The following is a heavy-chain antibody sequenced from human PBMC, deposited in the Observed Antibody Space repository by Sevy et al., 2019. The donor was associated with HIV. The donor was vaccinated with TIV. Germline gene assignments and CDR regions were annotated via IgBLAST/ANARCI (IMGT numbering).Heavy chain of an antibody. V-gene: IGHV3-7*04. CDR1: GFTISSYW. J-gene: IGHJ4*02. Sequence: GGSLRLSCAASGFTISSYWMLWVRQAPGKGLEWVANIKQDGGETYYGDSVKGRFTISRDNVKNSAYLQMNSLRAEDTAVYYCARGDNLDYWGQGTLVTVSS. CDR2: IKQDGGET. CDR3: ARGDNLDY. D-gene: IGHD1-1*01.